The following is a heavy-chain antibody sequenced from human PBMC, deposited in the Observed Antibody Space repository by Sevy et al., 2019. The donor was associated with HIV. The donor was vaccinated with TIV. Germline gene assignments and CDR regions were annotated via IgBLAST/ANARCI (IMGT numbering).Heavy chain of an antibody. D-gene: IGHD6-13*01. CDR3: TTTFILYSSSWNY. CDR2: IKSKTDGGTT. V-gene: IGHV3-15*01. Sequence: GGSLRLSCAASGFTFSNAWMSWVRQAPGKGLEWVGRIKSKTDGGTTDYAAPVKGRFTISRDDSKNTLYLQMNSLKTEDTAVYYCTTTFILYSSSWNYWGQRTLVTVSS. J-gene: IGHJ4*02. CDR1: GFTFSNAW.